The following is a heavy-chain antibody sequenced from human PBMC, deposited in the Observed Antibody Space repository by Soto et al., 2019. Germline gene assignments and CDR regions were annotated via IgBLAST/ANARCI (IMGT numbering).Heavy chain of an antibody. D-gene: IGHD5-18*01. V-gene: IGHV4-34*01. CDR1: GGSFSGYY. Sequence: SETLSLTCAVYGGSFSGYYWSWIRQPPGKGLEWIGEINHSGSTNYNPSLKSRVTISVDTSKNQFSLKLSSVTAADTAVYYCARSRIQLWFPLFDYWGQGTLVTVSS. J-gene: IGHJ4*02. CDR3: ARSRIQLWFPLFDY. CDR2: INHSGST.